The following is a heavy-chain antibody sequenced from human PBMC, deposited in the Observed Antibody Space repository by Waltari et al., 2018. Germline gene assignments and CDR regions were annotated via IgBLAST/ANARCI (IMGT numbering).Heavy chain of an antibody. CDR2: IHPGGGST. Sequence: QVQLVQSGAEVKKPGASVKVSCKASGYTFTSYYMHWVRQAPGQGLEWMGKIHPGGGSTIYGQKVQGRVTMTRETSTSTVYMELSSLRSEETAVYYFARGGNNHYYQYPLCDYWGQGTLVTVSS. CDR3: ARGGNNHYYQYPLCDY. J-gene: IGHJ4*02. D-gene: IGHD1-26*01. CDR1: GYTFTSYY. V-gene: IGHV1-46*01.